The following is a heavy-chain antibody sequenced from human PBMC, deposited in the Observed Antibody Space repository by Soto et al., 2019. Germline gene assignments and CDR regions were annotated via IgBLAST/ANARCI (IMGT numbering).Heavy chain of an antibody. D-gene: IGHD5-18*01. V-gene: IGHV1-18*01. CDR1: GYTFNTYA. CDR2: ISPNNGKT. CDR3: ARVFLPGYPDY. J-gene: IGHJ4*02. Sequence: QIQLVQSGSAVEKPGASVKVSCKASGYTFNTYAITWVRQAPGQGLEWMGWISPNNGKTKYTQSLQDRLTMTTDTSTRTAYLELRSLKSDDTAIYYCARVFLPGYPDYWGQGTLVAVSS.